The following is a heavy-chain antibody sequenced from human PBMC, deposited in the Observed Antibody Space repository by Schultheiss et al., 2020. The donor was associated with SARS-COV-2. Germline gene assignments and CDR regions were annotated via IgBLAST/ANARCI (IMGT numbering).Heavy chain of an antibody. CDR2: IYYSGST. CDR1: GGSISSYY. J-gene: IGHJ4*02. Sequence: SETLSLTCTVSGGSISSYYWSWIRQPPGKGLEWIGYIYYSGSTNYNPSLKSRVTMSVDTSKNQFSLKLSSVTAADTAVYYCARRGYSYGYAATFDYWGQGTLVTVSS. CDR3: ARRGYSYGYAATFDY. V-gene: IGHV4-59*12. D-gene: IGHD5-18*01.